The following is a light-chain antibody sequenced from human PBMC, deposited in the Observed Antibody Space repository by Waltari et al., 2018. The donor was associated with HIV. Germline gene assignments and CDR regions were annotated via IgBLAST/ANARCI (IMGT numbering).Light chain of an antibody. V-gene: IGKV3-20*01. Sequence: EIVLTQSPGTLSLSPGEGATLSCRASQSVDNNYLAWYQQKPGQAPRLLIYGTSSRATGIPDRFSGSGSGTDFTLTISRLEPEDFAVYYCQQYGSSPYTFGQGTNLEIK. CDR3: QQYGSSPYT. J-gene: IGKJ2*01. CDR2: GTS. CDR1: QSVDNNY.